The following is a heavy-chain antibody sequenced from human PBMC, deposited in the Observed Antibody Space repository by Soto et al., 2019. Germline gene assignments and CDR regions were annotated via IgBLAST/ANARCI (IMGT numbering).Heavy chain of an antibody. V-gene: IGHV3-64D*06. CDR1: GFTFSSYT. CDR2: VSSSGIT. Sequence: GGSLRLSCSASGFTFSSYTMHWVRLAPGKGLEYVSAVSSSGITYYADSVKGTFTISRDNSKKKVYLQMSSLRAEDTAVYFCVKDRGSGIKFGFDVWGQGTTVTVSS. D-gene: IGHD3-10*01. CDR3: VKDRGSGIKFGFDV. J-gene: IGHJ6*02.